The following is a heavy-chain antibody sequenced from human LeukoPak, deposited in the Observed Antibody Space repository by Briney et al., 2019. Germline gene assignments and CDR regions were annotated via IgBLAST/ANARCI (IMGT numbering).Heavy chain of an antibody. CDR1: GGSISSYY. CDR2: IYYSGSA. J-gene: IGHJ6*03. D-gene: IGHD6-13*01. Sequence: PSETLSLTCAVSGGSISSYYWSWVRQPPGKGLEWVGYIYYSGSANYNLSLMSRATISGDTSKNQFSLKLSSVIAADTAVYYCARDRVGQQLVGRNYYYYYMAVWGKGTTVTISS. CDR3: ARDRVGQQLVGRNYYYYYMAV. V-gene: IGHV4-59*01.